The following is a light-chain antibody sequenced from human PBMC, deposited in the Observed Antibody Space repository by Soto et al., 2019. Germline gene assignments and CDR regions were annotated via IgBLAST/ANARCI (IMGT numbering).Light chain of an antibody. J-gene: IGKJ4*01. CDR2: DAV. Sequence: EIVLTQSPATLSLSPGERATLSCRASQSVKNFLAWYQQKPGQAPRLLIFDAVSRATGIPPRFSGSGSGTDFTHTITGLEPEDFAVYYCQQRWTWSLTFGGGTSVEIK. CDR1: QSVKNF. CDR3: QQRWTWSLT. V-gene: IGKV3-11*01.